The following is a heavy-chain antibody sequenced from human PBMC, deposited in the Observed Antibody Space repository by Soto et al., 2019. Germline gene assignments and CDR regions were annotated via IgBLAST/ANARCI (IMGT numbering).Heavy chain of an antibody. J-gene: IGHJ5*02. V-gene: IGHV1-24*01. Sequence: QVQLVQSGAEVKKPGASVKGSCKVSGDTLTELAIHWVRQAPGKGLEYMGGFDPEDGAAMYAQNFQGSVTMTEDTSTDTSYMALSSLTSEDTAVYYCALAYSVTYYGDLDPWGQGPLVTVSA. CDR3: ALAYSVTYYGDLDP. D-gene: IGHD1-26*01. CDR2: FDPEDGAA. CDR1: GDTLTELA.